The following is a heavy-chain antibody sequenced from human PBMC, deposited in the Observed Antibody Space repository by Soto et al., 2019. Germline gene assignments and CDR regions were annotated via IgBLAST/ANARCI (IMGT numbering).Heavy chain of an antibody. CDR3: ARDSSRSSGYYPGIYYYYYGMDV. CDR2: ISSSSSTI. J-gene: IGHJ6*02. D-gene: IGHD3-3*01. CDR1: GFTFSSYS. Sequence: EVQLVESGGGLVQPGGSLRLSCAASGFTFSSYSMNWVRQAPGKGLEWVSYISSSSSTIYYADSVKGRFTISRDNAKNSLYLQMNSLRDEDTAVYYCARDSSRSSGYYPGIYYYYYGMDVWGQGTTVTVSS. V-gene: IGHV3-48*02.